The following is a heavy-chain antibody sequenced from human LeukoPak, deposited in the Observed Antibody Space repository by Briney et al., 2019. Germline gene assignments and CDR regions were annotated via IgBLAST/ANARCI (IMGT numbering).Heavy chain of an antibody. CDR3: ARDEVTGTPGDAFDI. D-gene: IGHD1-20*01. Sequence: GASVKVSFKASGYTFTSYYMHWVRQAPGQGLEWMGIINPSGGSTSYAQKFQGRVTMTRDTSTSTVYMELSSLRSEDTAVYYCARDEVTGTPGDAFDIWGQGTMVTVSS. CDR2: INPSGGST. J-gene: IGHJ3*02. CDR1: GYTFTSYY. V-gene: IGHV1-46*01.